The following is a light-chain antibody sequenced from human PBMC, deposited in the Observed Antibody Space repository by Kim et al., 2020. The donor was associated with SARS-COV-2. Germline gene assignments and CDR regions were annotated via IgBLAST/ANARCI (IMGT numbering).Light chain of an antibody. CDR3: QQSHSVPFT. V-gene: IGKV1-39*01. CDR2: GAS. Sequence: IKNHLNWYQQNTGEAPKLLIYGASDLQNGVPSRFSGSGSGTDFTLTITTLQPEDFASYFCQQSHSVPFTFGQGTKLEI. CDR1: IKNH. J-gene: IGKJ2*01.